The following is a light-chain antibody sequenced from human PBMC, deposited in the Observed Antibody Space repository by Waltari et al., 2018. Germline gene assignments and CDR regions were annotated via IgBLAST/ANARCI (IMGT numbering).Light chain of an antibody. CDR2: GAS. V-gene: IGKV3-20*01. J-gene: IGKJ1*01. CDR3: QHYVRLPAT. CDR1: QSVSRA. Sequence: EIVLTQSPATLSLSPGDRATLSCRASQSVSRALAWSQQKPGQAPRLLIYGASGRATGIPDRFSGSGSGTDFSLTISRLEPEDFAVYFCQHYVRLPATFGQGTKVEIK.